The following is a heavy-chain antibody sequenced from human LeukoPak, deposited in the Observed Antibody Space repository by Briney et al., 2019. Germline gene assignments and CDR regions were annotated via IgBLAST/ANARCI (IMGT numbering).Heavy chain of an antibody. CDR2: IYYSGST. V-gene: IGHV4-39*07. CDR1: GGSISSSSYY. D-gene: IGHD4-17*01. CDR3: AGADGDYGGMGFDY. Sequence: TASETLSLTCTVSGGSISSSSYYWGWIRQPPGKGLEWIGSIYYSGSTYYNPSLKSRVTISVDTSKNQFSLKLSSVTAADTAVYYCAGADGDYGGMGFDYWGQGTLVTVSS. J-gene: IGHJ4*02.